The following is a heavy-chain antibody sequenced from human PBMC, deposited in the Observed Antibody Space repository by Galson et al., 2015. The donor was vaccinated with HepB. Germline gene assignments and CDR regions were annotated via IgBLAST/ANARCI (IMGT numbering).Heavy chain of an antibody. Sequence: SVKVSCKASGYTFTSYAMHWVRQAPGQRLEWMGWINAGNGNTKYSQKFQGRVTITRDTSASTAYMELSSLRSEDTAVYYCARDQAWIQLWPSPYYYYGMDVWGQGTTVTVSS. J-gene: IGHJ6*02. CDR2: INAGNGNT. D-gene: IGHD5-18*01. V-gene: IGHV1-3*01. CDR1: GYTFTSYA. CDR3: ARDQAWIQLWPSPYYYYGMDV.